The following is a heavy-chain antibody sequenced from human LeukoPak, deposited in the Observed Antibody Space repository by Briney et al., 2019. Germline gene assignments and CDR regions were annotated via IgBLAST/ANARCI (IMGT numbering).Heavy chain of an antibody. V-gene: IGHV3-21*01. CDR3: AKVADYGDYAPLGH. CDR2: ITTTSDYI. J-gene: IGHJ4*01. CDR1: GFSFSSYA. D-gene: IGHD4-17*01. Sequence: GGSLRLSCAASGFSFSSYAMTWVRQAPGKGLQWVPSITTTSDYIYYSDSVKGRFTISRDNAKNSLYLQMNSLRAEDTAVYYCAKVADYGDYAPLGHWGQGTLVTVSS.